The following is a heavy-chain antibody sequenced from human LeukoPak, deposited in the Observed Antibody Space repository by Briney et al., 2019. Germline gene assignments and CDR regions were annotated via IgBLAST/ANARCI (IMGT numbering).Heavy chain of an antibody. D-gene: IGHD3-3*01. J-gene: IGHJ5*02. Sequence: GGSLRLSCEASGMNFSNYWMHWVRQAPGKGLVWVSRIKSDGTTTSYIDSVKGRFTISRDNAKNTLFLQMNSLRAEDTAVYYCERWGGFGDFGRNSHSPFAPGGGETVVTVSS. V-gene: IGHV3-74*01. CDR2: IKSDGTTT. CDR1: GMNFSNYW. CDR3: ERWGGFGDFGRNSHSPFAP.